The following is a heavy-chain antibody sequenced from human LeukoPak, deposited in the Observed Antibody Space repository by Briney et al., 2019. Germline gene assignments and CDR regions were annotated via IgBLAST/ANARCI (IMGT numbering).Heavy chain of an antibody. CDR2: IKQDGSEK. CDR3: ARERIYDFWSGYPTAFDY. CDR1: GITFSSYW. Sequence: GGSLRLSCAASGITFSSYWMSWVRQAPGKGLEWVANIKQDGSEKYYVDSVKGRFTISRDNAKNSLYLQMNSLRAEDTAVYYCARERIYDFWSGYPTAFDYWGQGTLVTVSS. J-gene: IGHJ4*02. D-gene: IGHD3-3*01. V-gene: IGHV3-7*01.